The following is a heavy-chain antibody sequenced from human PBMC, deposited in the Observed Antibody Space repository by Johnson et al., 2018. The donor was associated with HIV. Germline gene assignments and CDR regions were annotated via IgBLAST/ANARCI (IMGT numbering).Heavy chain of an antibody. CDR2: ISYDGTNK. V-gene: IGHV3-30*18. Sequence: QVQLMESGGGVVQPGRSLRLSCAASGFTFTNYAMHWVRQAPGKGLEWVAVISYDGTNKYYADSVKGRFTISRDSSKNTLYLQMNSLRAEDTAVYYCANGIAAAASGAFDIWGQGTMVTVSS. CDR3: ANGIAAAASGAFDI. D-gene: IGHD6-13*01. CDR1: GFTFTNYA. J-gene: IGHJ3*02.